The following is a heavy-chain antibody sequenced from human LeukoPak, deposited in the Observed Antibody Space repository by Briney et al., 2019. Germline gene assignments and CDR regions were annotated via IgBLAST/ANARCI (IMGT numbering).Heavy chain of an antibody. CDR1: GFTFSSYG. CDR3: AKGYFRGGATTLVQH. CDR2: IRYDGSNK. V-gene: IGHV3-30*02. D-gene: IGHD1-26*01. J-gene: IGHJ1*01. Sequence: GGSLRLSCAASGFTFSSYGMHWVRQAPGKGLEWVAFIRYDGSNKYYADSVKGRFTISRDNSKNTLYLQMNSLRAEDTAVYYCAKGYFRGGATTLVQHWGQGTLVTVSS.